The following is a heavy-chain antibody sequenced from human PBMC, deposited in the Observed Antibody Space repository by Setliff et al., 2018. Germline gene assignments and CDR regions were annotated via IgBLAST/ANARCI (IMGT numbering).Heavy chain of an antibody. CDR3: ARVNQYSSVWYNYYYGMDV. Sequence: SETLSLTCTVSGYSISSGHYWGWIRQSPGKGLDWIGSIFHTGAAYYNPSLESRFTISVDTSKNQFSLKLNSVTAADTAVYYCARVNQYSSVWYNYYYGMDVWGQGTTGTVSS. D-gene: IGHD6-19*01. V-gene: IGHV4-38-2*02. J-gene: IGHJ6*02. CDR2: IFHTGAA. CDR1: GYSISSGHY.